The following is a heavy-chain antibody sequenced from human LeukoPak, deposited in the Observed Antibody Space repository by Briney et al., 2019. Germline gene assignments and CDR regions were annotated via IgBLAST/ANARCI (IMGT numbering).Heavy chain of an antibody. CDR1: GYTFTSHH. V-gene: IGHV1-2*02. D-gene: IGHD6-13*01. CDR3: ARDPRGSSDYYYYGMDV. Sequence: ASVKVSCKASGYTFTSHHMHWVRQAPGQGPEWMGWINPNSGGTNYAQKFQGRVTMTRDTSISTAYMELSRLRSDDTAVYYCARDPRGSSDYYYYGMDVWGQGTTVTVSS. J-gene: IGHJ6*02. CDR2: INPNSGGT.